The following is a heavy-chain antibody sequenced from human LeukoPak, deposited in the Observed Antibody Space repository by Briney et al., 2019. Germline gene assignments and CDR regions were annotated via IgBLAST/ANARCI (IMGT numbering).Heavy chain of an antibody. D-gene: IGHD6-19*01. CDR2: IYYSGST. J-gene: IGHJ6*02. CDR3: ARLAVASGYGRDV. V-gene: IGHV4-39*01. Sequence: SETLSFTCTVSGGSISSSSYYWGWIRQPPGKGLEWIERIYYSGSTYYNPSLKSRVTIPVDTPKNRFSLKLSSVTAADTAVYYCARLAVASGYGRDVWGQGTTVTVSS. CDR1: GGSISSSSYY.